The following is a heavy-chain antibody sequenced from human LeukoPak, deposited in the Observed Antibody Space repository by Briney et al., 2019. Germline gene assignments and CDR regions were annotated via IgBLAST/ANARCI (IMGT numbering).Heavy chain of an antibody. J-gene: IGHJ4*02. V-gene: IGHV3-21*01. Sequence: PGGSLRLSCAASGFTFSSCGFNWVRQAPGKGLEWVSSIGPTGTDRYYADSVRGRFTISRDNAKNSMSLQMDSLRDEDTAVYYCATETIGRHYDYWGQGTLLTVSS. D-gene: IGHD1-14*01. CDR3: ATETIGRHYDY. CDR1: GFTFSSCG. CDR2: IGPTGTDR.